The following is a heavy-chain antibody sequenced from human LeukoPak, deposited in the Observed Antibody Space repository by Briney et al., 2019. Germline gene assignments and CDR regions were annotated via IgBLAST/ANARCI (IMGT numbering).Heavy chain of an antibody. CDR2: ISGTGSNT. Sequence: GGSLRLSCAASGFTFSNYAMTWVRQAPGKGLEWVSGISGTGSNTYYADSVKGRFTISRDNSKNTMYLQVNSLRAEDTAVYYCAKIDDFVWGTYRHGFFQFWGQGTLVTVSS. V-gene: IGHV3-23*01. J-gene: IGHJ1*01. CDR3: AKIDDFVWGTYRHGFFQF. CDR1: GFTFSNYA. D-gene: IGHD3-16*02.